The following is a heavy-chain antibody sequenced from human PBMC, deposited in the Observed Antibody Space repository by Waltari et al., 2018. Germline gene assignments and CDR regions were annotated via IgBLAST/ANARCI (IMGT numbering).Heavy chain of an antibody. CDR1: GGSISSGSYY. CDR3: ARGSSSSGRGYYYYGMDV. J-gene: IGHJ6*02. V-gene: IGHV4-61*02. CDR2: IYTSGST. Sequence: QVQLQESGPGLVKPSQTLSLTCTVSGGSISSGSYYWSWIRQPAGKGLEWIGRIYTSGSTNYNPSLKSGVTISVDTSKNQFSLKLSSVTAADTAVYYCARGSSSSGRGYYYYGMDVWGQGTTVTVSS. D-gene: IGHD6-6*01.